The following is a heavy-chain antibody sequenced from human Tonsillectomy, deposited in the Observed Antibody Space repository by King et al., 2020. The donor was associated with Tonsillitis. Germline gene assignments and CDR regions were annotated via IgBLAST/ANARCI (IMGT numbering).Heavy chain of an antibody. CDR2: ISAHNGNT. D-gene: IGHD3-22*01. V-gene: IGHV1-18*01. CDR1: GYTFTNYG. Sequence: QLVQSGAEVKKPGASVKVSCKASGYTFTNYGFSWGRKAPGQGLEWMGWISAHNGNTNYAQQFQGRVTMTTDTSTSTAYMDLRSLRSDDTAVYYCVRATYYYEGVYWGQGTLVTVSS. CDR3: VRATYYYEGVY. J-gene: IGHJ4*02.